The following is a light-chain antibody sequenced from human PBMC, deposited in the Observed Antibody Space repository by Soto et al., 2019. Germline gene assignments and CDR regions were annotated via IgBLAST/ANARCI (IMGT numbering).Light chain of an antibody. V-gene: IGKV3-11*01. Sequence: EIVLKQSAVAVSLNKGERATLSCRASESVRTYLAWYQVKPGQAPRLLIYHASRRASGVPARFSGSGSGTDFTLTISSLEPEDFALYYCQQRNTWPPITFGQGTRLEIK. CDR3: QQRNTWPPIT. J-gene: IGKJ5*01. CDR2: HAS. CDR1: ESVRTY.